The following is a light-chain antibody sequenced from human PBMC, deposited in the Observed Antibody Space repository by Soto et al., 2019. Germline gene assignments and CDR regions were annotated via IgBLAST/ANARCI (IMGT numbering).Light chain of an antibody. CDR3: QQYNNWFT. Sequence: EIVMTQSPATLSASQGEKATLSCRAIQRVTTNLAWNQQKPGKPPRLLINGAPTRPTGTPARFSGSGSGTEFTLTISSLQSEDFAVYYCQQYNNWFTFGPGTKVDIK. V-gene: IGKV3-15*01. J-gene: IGKJ3*01. CDR1: QRVTTN. CDR2: GAP.